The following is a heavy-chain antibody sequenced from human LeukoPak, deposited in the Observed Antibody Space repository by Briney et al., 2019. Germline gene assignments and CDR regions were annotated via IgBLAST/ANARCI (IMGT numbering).Heavy chain of an antibody. Sequence: SQTLSLTCTVSGGSISSGDYYWSWIRQPPGNGLEWIGYIYYSGSTYYNPSHKSQVTISVDTSKNQSSLNLSSVTAADTAVYYCARDLGWQLVIDPWGHVTLVTVSS. V-gene: IGHV4-30-4*08. D-gene: IGHD6-6*01. J-gene: IGHJ5*02. CDR1: GGSISSGDYY. CDR2: IYYSGST. CDR3: ARDLGWQLVIDP.